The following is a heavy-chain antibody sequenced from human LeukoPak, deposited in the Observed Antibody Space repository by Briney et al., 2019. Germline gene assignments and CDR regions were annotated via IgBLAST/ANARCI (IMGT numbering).Heavy chain of an antibody. Sequence: GGSLRLSCAASGFTFSSYGMHWVRQAPGKGLEWVAVISYDGSNKYYADSVKGRFTISRDNSKNTLYLQMNSLRAEDTAVYYCAKGGEGPLWFGEPPTEYYFDYWGQGTLVTVSS. CDR2: ISYDGSNK. CDR3: AKGGEGPLWFGEPPTEYYFDY. D-gene: IGHD3-10*01. CDR1: GFTFSSYG. J-gene: IGHJ4*02. V-gene: IGHV3-30*18.